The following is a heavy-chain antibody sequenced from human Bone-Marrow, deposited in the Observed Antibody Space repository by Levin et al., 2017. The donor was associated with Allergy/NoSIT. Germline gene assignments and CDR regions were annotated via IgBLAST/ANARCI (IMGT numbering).Heavy chain of an antibody. CDR2: VHHSGVS. CDR1: GDSISSLNW. D-gene: IGHD1-26*01. V-gene: IGHV4-4*02. J-gene: IGHJ3*02. CDR3: ARRYYVGAFDI. Sequence: SETLSLTCAVFGDSISSLNWWTWVRQTPEKGLEWIGEVHHSGVSNYNPSLRGRVTISMDKSQNHFSLRLTSVTAADTALYFCARRYYVGAFDIWGQGTMVAVSS.